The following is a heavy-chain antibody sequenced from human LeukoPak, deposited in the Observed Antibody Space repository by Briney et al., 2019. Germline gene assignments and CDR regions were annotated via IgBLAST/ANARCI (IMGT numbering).Heavy chain of an antibody. CDR1: GGSISSYY. V-gene: IGHV4-4*07. Sequence: SETLSLTCTVSGGSISSYYWSWIRQPAGKGLEWIGRIYTSGSTNYNPALKSRVTMSVDTSKNQFSLKLSSVTAADTAVYYCARGDYYDSSGYYSHYYYGMDVWGQGTTVTVSS. CDR2: IYTSGST. J-gene: IGHJ6*02. CDR3: ARGDYYDSSGYYSHYYYGMDV. D-gene: IGHD3-22*01.